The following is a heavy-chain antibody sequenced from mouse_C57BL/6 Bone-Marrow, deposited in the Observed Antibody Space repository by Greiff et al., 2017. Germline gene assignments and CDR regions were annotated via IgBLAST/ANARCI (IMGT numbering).Heavy chain of an antibody. CDR2: IRSKSNNYAT. CDR3: VRHDGGNYGPWFAY. J-gene: IGHJ3*01. Sequence: EVQRVESGGGLVQPKGSLKLSCAASGFSFNTYAMNWVHQAPGKGLEWVARIRSKSNNYATYYADSVKDRFTISRDDSESMLYLQMNNLKTEDTAMYYCVRHDGGNYGPWFAYWGQGTLVTVSA. CDR1: GFSFNTYA. V-gene: IGHV10-1*01. D-gene: IGHD2-1*01.